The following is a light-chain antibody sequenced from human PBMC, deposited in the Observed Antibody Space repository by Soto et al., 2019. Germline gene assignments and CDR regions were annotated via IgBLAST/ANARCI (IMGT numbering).Light chain of an antibody. CDR3: QQYATSPTT. Sequence: DIQMTQSPSSLSASVGDRVTITCRASQSISSYLNWYQQKPGKAPKLLIYAASSLQSGVPSRFSGSGSGTDFTLTISSLQPEDFAVYYCQQYATSPTTFGQGTKVEIK. CDR1: QSISSY. V-gene: IGKV1-39*01. CDR2: AAS. J-gene: IGKJ1*01.